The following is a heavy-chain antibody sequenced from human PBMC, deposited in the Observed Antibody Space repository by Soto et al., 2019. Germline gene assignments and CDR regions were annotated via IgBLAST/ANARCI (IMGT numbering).Heavy chain of an antibody. V-gene: IGHV3-21*01. CDR1: GFTFSSYS. D-gene: IGHD1-26*01. CDR2: ISSSSSYI. CDR3: ARDNLNSASYPY. Sequence: PGGSLRLSCAASGFTFSSYSMNWVRQAPGKGPEWVSSISSSSSYIYYADSVKGRFTISRDNAKNSLYLQMNSLRAEDTAVYYCARDNLNSASYPYWGQGTLVPVSS. J-gene: IGHJ4*02.